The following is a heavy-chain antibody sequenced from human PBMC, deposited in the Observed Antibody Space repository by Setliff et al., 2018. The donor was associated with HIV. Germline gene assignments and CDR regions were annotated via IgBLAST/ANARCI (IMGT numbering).Heavy chain of an antibody. D-gene: IGHD2-2*01. J-gene: IGHJ4*02. CDR3: TKVGYCSSASCYASDY. CDR1: GFSFSNSA. V-gene: IGHV3-73*01. CDR2: IRTKANSYAT. Sequence: KVSCAASGFSFSNSAMHWVRQASGKGLEWVGRIRTKANSYATAYGAAVKGRFTISRDDSKNTAYLQMNSLKTEDTAVYYCTKVGYCSSASCYASDYWGQGTLVTVSS.